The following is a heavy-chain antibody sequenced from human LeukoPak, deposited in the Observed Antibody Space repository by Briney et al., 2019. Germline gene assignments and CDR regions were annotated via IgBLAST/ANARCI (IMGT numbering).Heavy chain of an antibody. CDR1: GGSISDYY. Sequence: PSEPLSLTCTVSGGSISDYYWSWIRQPPGKGLEWIAYIYYTGSTNYSPSLKSRVTISVATSKSQFSLKLTSVTAADTAVYFCARGSRDGYNYFDYWGQGILVTVSS. CDR2: IYYTGST. CDR3: ARGSRDGYNYFDY. D-gene: IGHD5-24*01. V-gene: IGHV4-59*01. J-gene: IGHJ4*02.